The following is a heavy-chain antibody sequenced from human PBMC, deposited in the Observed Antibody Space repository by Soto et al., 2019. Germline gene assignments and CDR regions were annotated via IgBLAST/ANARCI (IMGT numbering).Heavy chain of an antibody. CDR2: INPSGGST. CDR1: GYTFTSYY. CDR3: ARANAIAAAGYPAGDYYYGMDV. Sequence: ASVKVSCKASGYTFTSYYMHWVRQAPGQGLEWMGIINPSGGSTSYAQKFQGRVTMTRDTSTSTVCMELSSLRSEDTAVYYCARANAIAAAGYPAGDYYYGMDVWGQGTTVTVSS. D-gene: IGHD6-13*01. J-gene: IGHJ6*02. V-gene: IGHV1-46*01.